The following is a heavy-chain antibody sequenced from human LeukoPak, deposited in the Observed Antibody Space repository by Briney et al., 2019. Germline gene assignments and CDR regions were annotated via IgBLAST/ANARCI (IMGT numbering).Heavy chain of an antibody. CDR1: GFTFDDYA. CDR2: ISWNSDSI. V-gene: IGHV3-9*01. CDR3: AKESYDSSGYLDY. J-gene: IGHJ4*02. Sequence: GGSLRLSCAASGFTFDDYAMHWVRQAPGKGLEWVSGISWNSDSIGYADSVKGRFTISRDNAKNSLYLQMNSLRAEDTALYYCAKESYDSSGYLDYWGQGTLVTVSS. D-gene: IGHD3-22*01.